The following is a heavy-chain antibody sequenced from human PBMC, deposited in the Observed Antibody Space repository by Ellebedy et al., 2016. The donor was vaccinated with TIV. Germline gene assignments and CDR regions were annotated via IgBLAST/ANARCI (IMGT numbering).Heavy chain of an antibody. D-gene: IGHD5-18*01. CDR3: TRQMTAICGGFDP. V-gene: IGHV1-18*01. CDR1: GYTFGTYG. CDR2: IGTYEGNT. Sequence: AASVKVSCKTSGYTFGTYGITWVRQAPGQGPEWMGWIGTYEGNTKYAQKLQGRVTMTKDTSASTAYMELSSLRSEDTAVYYCTRQMTAICGGFDPWGQGTLVTVSS. J-gene: IGHJ5*02.